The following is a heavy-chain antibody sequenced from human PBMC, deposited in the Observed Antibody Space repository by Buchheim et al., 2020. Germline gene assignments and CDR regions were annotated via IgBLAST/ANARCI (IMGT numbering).Heavy chain of an antibody. V-gene: IGHV4-34*01. D-gene: IGHD3-22*01. J-gene: IGHJ6*02. CDR2: INHSGST. CDR3: ARGGYYYDSSGYYVKYYYYGMDV. Sequence: QVQLQQWGAGLLKPSETLSLTCAVYGGSFSGYYWSWIRQPPGKGLEWIGEINHSGSTNYNPSLKSRVTISVDTSKNQFSLKLSSVTAADTAVYYCARGGYYYDSSGYYVKYYYYGMDVWGQGTT. CDR1: GGSFSGYY.